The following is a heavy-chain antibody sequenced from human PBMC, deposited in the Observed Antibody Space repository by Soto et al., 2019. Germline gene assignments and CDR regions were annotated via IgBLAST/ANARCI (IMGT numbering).Heavy chain of an antibody. J-gene: IGHJ4*02. V-gene: IGHV3-9*01. CDR2: ISWNSGSI. Sequence: GGSLRLSCAASGFTFDDYAMHWVRQAPGKGLEWVSGISWNSGSIGYADSVKGRFTISRDNAKNSLYLQMNSLRAEDTALYYCAKDLGSSGVEYYFDYWGQGTLVTVSS. CDR3: AKDLGSSGVEYYFDY. CDR1: GFTFDDYA. D-gene: IGHD2-15*01.